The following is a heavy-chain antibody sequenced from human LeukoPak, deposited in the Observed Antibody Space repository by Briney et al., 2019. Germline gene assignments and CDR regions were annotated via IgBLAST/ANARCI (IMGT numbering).Heavy chain of an antibody. V-gene: IGHV3-15*05. CDR3: TTDCVGATDFDY. Sequence: RQAPRKGPESVGRIKSNTDGGTTDYAAPVKGRFTISRDDSKNTLYLQMNSLKTEDTAVYYCTTDCVGATDFDYWGQGTLVTVSS. CDR2: IKSNTDGGTT. D-gene: IGHD1-26*01. J-gene: IGHJ4*02.